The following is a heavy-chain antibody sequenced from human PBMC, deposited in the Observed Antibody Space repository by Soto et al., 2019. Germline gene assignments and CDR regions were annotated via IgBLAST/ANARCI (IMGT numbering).Heavy chain of an antibody. CDR3: ASSTRGDVDDHWRDP. V-gene: IGHV1-3*01. CDR1: GYTFTSYA. D-gene: IGHD1-1*01. Sequence: ASLKVSCKASGYTFTSYAMHWARQAPGQRLEWMGWINAGNGNTKYSQKFQDRVTIIADESTTTAYIELSDLRPDDAAVYYCASSTRGDVDDHWRDPWGQATLIT. J-gene: IGHJ5*02. CDR2: INAGNGNT.